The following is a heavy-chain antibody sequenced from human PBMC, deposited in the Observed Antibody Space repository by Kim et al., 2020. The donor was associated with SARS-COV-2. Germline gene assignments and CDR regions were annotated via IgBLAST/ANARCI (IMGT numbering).Heavy chain of an antibody. V-gene: IGHV3-15*01. CDR3: TTWYYVRLFDY. D-gene: IGHD3-3*01. Sequence: DYAAPVKGRFTISRDDSKNTLYLQMNSLKTEDTAVYYCTTWYYVRLFDYWGQGTLVTVSS. J-gene: IGHJ4*02.